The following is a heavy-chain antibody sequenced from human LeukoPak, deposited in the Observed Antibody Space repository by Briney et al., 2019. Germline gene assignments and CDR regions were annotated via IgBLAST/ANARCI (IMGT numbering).Heavy chain of an antibody. D-gene: IGHD2-21*02. CDR1: GYTFINYD. CDR3: ARGNRGVILTAMRGNWFDA. V-gene: IGHV1-8*03. CDR2: MNPNSANT. Sequence: ASVKVSCKASGYTFINYDINWVRQAPGQGLEWMGWMNPNSANTGYAQKFQGRVTITRNTSIGTAFMELSSLRSEDTAVYYCARGNRGVILTAMRGNWFDAWGQGTLVAVSS. J-gene: IGHJ5*02.